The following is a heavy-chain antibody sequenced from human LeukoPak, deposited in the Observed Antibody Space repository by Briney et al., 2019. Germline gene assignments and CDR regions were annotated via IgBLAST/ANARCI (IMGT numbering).Heavy chain of an antibody. D-gene: IGHD2/OR15-2a*01. Sequence: GGSLRLSCAASGFTFSSYAMHWVRQAPGKGLEWVAVISYDGSNKYYADSVKGRFTISRDNSKNTLYLQMNSLRAEDAAVYYCATFPADELDYWGQGTLVTVSS. CDR2: ISYDGSNK. CDR3: ATFPADELDY. V-gene: IGHV3-30*14. J-gene: IGHJ4*02. CDR1: GFTFSSYA.